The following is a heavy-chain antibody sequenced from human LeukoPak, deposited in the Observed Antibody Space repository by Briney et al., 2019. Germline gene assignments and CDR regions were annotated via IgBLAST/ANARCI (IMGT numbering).Heavy chain of an antibody. CDR3: AKGGIHRGYYYYYMDV. CDR2: ISWNSGNI. J-gene: IGHJ6*03. Sequence: LSRGSLRLSCAASGFTFDDYAMHWVRQAPGKGPEWVSGISWNSGNIGYADSVKGRFTISRDNAKNSLYLQMNSLRAEDTALYYCAKGGIHRGYYYYYMDVWGKGTTVTISS. V-gene: IGHV3-9*01. D-gene: IGHD6-13*01. CDR1: GFTFDDYA.